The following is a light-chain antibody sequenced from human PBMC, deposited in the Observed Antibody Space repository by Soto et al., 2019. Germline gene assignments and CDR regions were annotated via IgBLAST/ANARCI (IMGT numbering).Light chain of an antibody. J-gene: IGLJ3*02. CDR3: ETWDSNTPKV. Sequence: QSVLTQSSSASASLGSSVKLTCTLSSGHSSYIIAWHQQQPGKAPRYLMQLESSGSYNKGSGVPDRFSGSSSGADRYLTISNLQFEDEADYYCETWDSNTPKVFGGGTKVTVL. CDR1: SGHSSYI. V-gene: IGLV4-60*02. CDR2: LESSGSY.